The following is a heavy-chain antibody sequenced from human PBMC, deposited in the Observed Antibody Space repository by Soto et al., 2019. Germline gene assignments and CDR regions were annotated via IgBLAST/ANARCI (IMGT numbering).Heavy chain of an antibody. V-gene: IGHV1-69*01. Sequence: QVPLVQSGAEVKKPGSSAKVSCKASGGTFSSYAISWVRQAPGQGLEWMGGIIPIFGTANYAQKFQGRVTITADESTRTAYMELSSLRSEDTDVYYCARDRYYGSGSYYNGFDPWGQGTLVTVSS. CDR1: GGTFSSYA. CDR2: IIPIFGTA. J-gene: IGHJ5*02. D-gene: IGHD3-10*01. CDR3: ARDRYYGSGSYYNGFDP.